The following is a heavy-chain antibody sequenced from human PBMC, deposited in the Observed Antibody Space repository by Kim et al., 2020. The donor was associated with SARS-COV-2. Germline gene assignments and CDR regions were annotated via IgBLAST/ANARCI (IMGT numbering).Heavy chain of an antibody. J-gene: IGHJ6*02. CDR2: IIPILGIA. D-gene: IGHD1-26*01. Sequence: SVKVSCKASGGTFSSYAISWVRQAPGQGLEWMGRIIPILGIANYAQKFQGRVTITADKSTSTAYMELSSLRSEDTAVYYCARDAVPEVGASRGGYYYGMDVWGQGTTVTVSS. CDR3: ARDAVPEVGASRGGYYYGMDV. CDR1: GGTFSSYA. V-gene: IGHV1-69*04.